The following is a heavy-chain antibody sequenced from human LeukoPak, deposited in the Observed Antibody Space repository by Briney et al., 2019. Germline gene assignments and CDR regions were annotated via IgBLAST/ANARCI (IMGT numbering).Heavy chain of an antibody. CDR3: AREACSSTSCYTAYFDY. D-gene: IGHD2-2*02. V-gene: IGHV3-53*01. J-gene: IGHJ4*02. CDR2: IYIVGST. Sequence: GGSLRLSCAASGFTFDNYAMHWVRQAPGKGLEWVSVIYIVGSTYYADSVKGRFTISRDNSKNTLYLQMNSLRAEDTAVYYCAREACSSTSCYTAYFDYWGQGTLVTVSS. CDR1: GFTFDNYA.